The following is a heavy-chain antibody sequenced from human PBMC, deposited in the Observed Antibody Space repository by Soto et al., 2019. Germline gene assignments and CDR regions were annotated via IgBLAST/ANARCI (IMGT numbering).Heavy chain of an antibody. V-gene: IGHV3-30*18. J-gene: IGHJ6*02. CDR2: ISYDGSNK. CDR1: GFTFSSYG. CDR3: AKNPYYYYGMDV. Sequence: QVQLVESGGGVVQPGRSLRLSCAASGFTFSSYGMHWVRQAPGKGLEWVAVISYDGSNKYYADSVKGRFTISRDNSKNTLYLQMNSLRAEDTAVYYCAKNPYYYYGMDVWGQGTTVTVSS.